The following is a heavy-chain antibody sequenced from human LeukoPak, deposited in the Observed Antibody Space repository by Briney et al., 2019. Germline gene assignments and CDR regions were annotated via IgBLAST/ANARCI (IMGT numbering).Heavy chain of an antibody. CDR1: GFTFSSYA. CDR3: ARVGGYYDSSGYYPLDY. CDR2: ISSNGGST. Sequence: GGSLRLSCAASGFTFSSYAMHWVRQAPGKGLEYVSAISSNGGSTYYANSVKGRFTISRDNSKNTLYLQIGSLRAEDMAVYYCARVGGYYDSSGYYPLDYWGQGTLVTVSS. D-gene: IGHD3-22*01. V-gene: IGHV3-64*01. J-gene: IGHJ4*02.